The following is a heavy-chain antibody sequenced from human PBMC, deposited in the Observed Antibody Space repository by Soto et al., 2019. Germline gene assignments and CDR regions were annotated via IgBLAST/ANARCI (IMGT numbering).Heavy chain of an antibody. J-gene: IGHJ5*02. CDR2: IYYSGST. CDR3: ARNYDSSGLNWLDP. V-gene: IGHV4-31*03. CDR1: GGSISSGGYY. D-gene: IGHD3-22*01. Sequence: SETLSLTCTVSGGSISSGGYYWSWIRQHPGKGLEWIGYIYYSGSTYYNPSLKSRVTISVDTSKNQFSLKLSSVTAADTAVYYCARNYDSSGLNWLDPWGQGTLVTVSS.